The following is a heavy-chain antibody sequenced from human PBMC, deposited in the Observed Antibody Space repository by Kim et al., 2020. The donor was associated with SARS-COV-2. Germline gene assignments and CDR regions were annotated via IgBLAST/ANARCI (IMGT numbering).Heavy chain of an antibody. CDR3: ARDFSAGASRFDY. V-gene: IGHV4-38-2*02. J-gene: IGHJ4*02. CDR2: IYHSGST. CDR1: GYSISSGYY. Sequence: SETLSLTCTVSGYSISSGYYWGWIRQPPGKGLEWIGSIYHSGSTYYNPSLKSRVTISVDTSKNQFSLKLSSVTAADTAVYYCARDFSAGASRFDYWGQGTLVTVSS. D-gene: IGHD1-26*01.